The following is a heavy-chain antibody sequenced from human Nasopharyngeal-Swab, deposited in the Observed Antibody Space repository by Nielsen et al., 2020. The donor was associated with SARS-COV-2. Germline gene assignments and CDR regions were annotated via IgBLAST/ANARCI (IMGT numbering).Heavy chain of an antibody. J-gene: IGHJ6*03. D-gene: IGHD6-13*01. Sequence: ASVKVSCKASGYTFTSYAMHWVRQAPGQRLEWMGWINAGNGNTKYSQKFQGRVTITRDTSASTAYMELSSLRSEDTAVYYCAKGLAAAGTDHYYYMDVWGKGTTVTVSS. CDR2: INAGNGNT. CDR3: AKGLAAAGTDHYYYMDV. CDR1: GYTFTSYA. V-gene: IGHV1-3*01.